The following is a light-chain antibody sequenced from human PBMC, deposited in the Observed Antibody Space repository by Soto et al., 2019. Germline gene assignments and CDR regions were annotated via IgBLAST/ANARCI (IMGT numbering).Light chain of an antibody. CDR1: QSIGSN. CDR2: EAS. Sequence: EVVMTQSPATLPVSLGGRVALSCRASQSIGSNLAWYQQKPGQPPRLLIYEASKRDTGVPTRFSGSGSGTEFTLTITSLQSEDFAVYYCQQYNHWPSWTFGQGTKVEIK. J-gene: IGKJ1*01. V-gene: IGKV3D-15*01. CDR3: QQYNHWPSWT.